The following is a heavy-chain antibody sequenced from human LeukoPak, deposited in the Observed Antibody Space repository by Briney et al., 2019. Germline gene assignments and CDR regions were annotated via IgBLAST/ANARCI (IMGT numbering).Heavy chain of an antibody. Sequence: GGSLRLSCAASGFTFSSYGMHWVRQAPGKGLEWVAVISYDGSNKYYADSVKGRFTISRDNSKNTLYLQMNSLRAEDTAVYYCASAGVVGATDYFDYWGQGTLVTVSS. D-gene: IGHD1-26*01. V-gene: IGHV3-30*03. CDR1: GFTFSSYG. CDR3: ASAGVVGATDYFDY. CDR2: ISYDGSNK. J-gene: IGHJ4*02.